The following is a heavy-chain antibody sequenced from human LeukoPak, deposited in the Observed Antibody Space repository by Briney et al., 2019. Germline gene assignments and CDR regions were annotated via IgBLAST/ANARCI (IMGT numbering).Heavy chain of an antibody. V-gene: IGHV3-21*01. CDR3: ARAHNWKYGSFDF. CDR2: ISSSSSYI. CDR1: GFTFSSYS. D-gene: IGHD1-7*01. J-gene: IGHJ4*02. Sequence: GGSLRLSCAASGFTFSSYSMNWVRQAPGKGLEWVSCISSSSSYIYYADSVKGRFTISRDNAENSLYLQMNSLRAEDTAVYYCARAHNWKYGSFDFWGQGTLVTVSS.